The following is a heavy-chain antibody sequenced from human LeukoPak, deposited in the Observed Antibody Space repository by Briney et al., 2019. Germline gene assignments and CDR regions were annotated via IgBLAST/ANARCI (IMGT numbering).Heavy chain of an antibody. V-gene: IGHV1-69*13. Sequence: GASVKVSCKASGGTFSSYAISWVRQAPGQGLEWMGGIIPIFGTANYAQKFQGGVTITADESTSTAYMELSSLRSEDTAVYYCARGRRDGYNIDGAFDIWGQGTMVTVSS. D-gene: IGHD5-24*01. CDR1: GGTFSSYA. J-gene: IGHJ3*02. CDR3: ARGRRDGYNIDGAFDI. CDR2: IIPIFGTA.